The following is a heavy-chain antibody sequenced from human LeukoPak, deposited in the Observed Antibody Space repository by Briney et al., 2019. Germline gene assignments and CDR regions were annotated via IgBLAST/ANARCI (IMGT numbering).Heavy chain of an antibody. D-gene: IGHD2-21*01. Sequence: SETLSLTCTVSGGSIGSYHWIWIRQPPGKGLEWIGYIHYSGSTNYNPSLKSRVTTSVDTSKKQFSLKLRSVTAADTAVYYCARSVSWGLLVRDDAFDIWGQGTMVTVSS. CDR2: IHYSGST. CDR1: GGSIGSYH. CDR3: ARSVSWGLLVRDDAFDI. J-gene: IGHJ3*02. V-gene: IGHV4-59*08.